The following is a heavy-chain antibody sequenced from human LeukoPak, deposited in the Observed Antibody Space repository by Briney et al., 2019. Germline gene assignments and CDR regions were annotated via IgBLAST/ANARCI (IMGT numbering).Heavy chain of an antibody. D-gene: IGHD3-10*01. Sequence: GGSLRLSCAASGFTFSSYAMSWVRQAPGNGLKWVSSISISAGSTYYADSVKGRFTISRDNSESTVYLQMNSLRAEDAAVYYCVQGGGGTWFDPWGQGTLVTVSS. V-gene: IGHV3-23*01. CDR3: VQGGGGTWFDP. CDR1: GFTFSSYA. CDR2: ISISAGST. J-gene: IGHJ5*02.